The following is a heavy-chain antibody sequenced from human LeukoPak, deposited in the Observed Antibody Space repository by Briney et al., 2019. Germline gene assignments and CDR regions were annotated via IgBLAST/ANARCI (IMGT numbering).Heavy chain of an antibody. CDR3: AGAYGTYLHFAY. D-gene: IGHD4-17*01. V-gene: IGHV6-1*01. CDR1: GDSVSSNSAA. J-gene: IGHJ4*02. CDR2: TYYRSKRYN. Sequence: SQTLSLTCAISGDSVSSNSAAWNWIRQSPSRGLEWLGRTYYRSKRYNQYAVSVKSRLSLTPDTSKNHFSLQLNFVTPEDTGTYYCAGAYGTYLHFAYWGQGSLVTVSS.